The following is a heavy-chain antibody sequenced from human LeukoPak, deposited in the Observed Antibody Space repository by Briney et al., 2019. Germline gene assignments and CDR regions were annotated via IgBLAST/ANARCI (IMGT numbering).Heavy chain of an antibody. CDR3: ARDSALSSGYFQH. V-gene: IGHV3-30*02. CDR2: IRYDGSNK. D-gene: IGHD6-25*01. CDR1: GSTFSSYG. Sequence: GGSLRLSCAASGSTFSSYGMHWVRQAPGKGLEWVAFIRYDGSNKYYADSVKGRFTISRDNSKNTLYLQMNSLRAEDTAVYYCARDSALSSGYFQHWGQGTLVTVSS. J-gene: IGHJ1*01.